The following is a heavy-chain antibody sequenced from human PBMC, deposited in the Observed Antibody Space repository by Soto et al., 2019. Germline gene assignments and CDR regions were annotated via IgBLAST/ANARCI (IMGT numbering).Heavy chain of an antibody. V-gene: IGHV3-21*06. CDR3: ARESEDLTSNFDY. CDR2: ISSTTNYI. Sequence: PGGSLRLSCAASTFTFSSDGMSWVRQAPGKGLEWVSSISSTTNYIYYGDSMKGRFTISRDNAKNSLYLEMNSLRAEDTAVYYCARESEDLTSNFDYWGQGTLVTVSS. CDR1: TFTFSSDG. J-gene: IGHJ4*02.